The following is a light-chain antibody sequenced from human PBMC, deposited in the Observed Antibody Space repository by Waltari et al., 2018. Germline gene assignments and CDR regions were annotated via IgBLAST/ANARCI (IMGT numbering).Light chain of an antibody. CDR1: TSTVASHY. V-gene: IGLV1-51*01. Sequence: QSVLPQPPSVSAAPGQQVTVSCSGRTSTVASHYFSWYHQLPGTAPQPLIYDSDQRPSGIPDRFSGSKSGTSASLGIAGLQTGDEAVYYCGTWDTSLSAWVFGGGTNLSVL. CDR3: GTWDTSLSAWV. CDR2: DSD. J-gene: IGLJ3*02.